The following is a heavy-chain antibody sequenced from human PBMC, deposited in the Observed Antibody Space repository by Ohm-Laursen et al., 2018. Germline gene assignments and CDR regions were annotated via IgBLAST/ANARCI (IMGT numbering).Heavy chain of an antibody. D-gene: IGHD6-19*01. V-gene: IGHV3-48*03. J-gene: IGHJ4*02. Sequence: SLRLSCAASGFTFSSYEMNWVRQAPGKGLEWVSYISSSGSTIYYADSVKGRFTISRDNAKNSLYLQMNSLRAEDTAVYYCARGSYSGWGTSEGDFDYWGQGTLGTVAA. CDR3: ARGSYSGWGTSEGDFDY. CDR1: GFTFSSYE. CDR2: ISSSGSTI.